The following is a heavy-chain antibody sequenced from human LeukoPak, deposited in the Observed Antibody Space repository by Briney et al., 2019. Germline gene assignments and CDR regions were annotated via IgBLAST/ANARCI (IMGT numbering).Heavy chain of an antibody. CDR1: GGSISSYY. Sequence: SETLSLTCTVSGGSISSYYWSWIRQPPGKGLEWIGYIYDSVFTKYNPSLKSRVTISVDTSKNQFSLKLSSVTAADTAVYYCARGYGDFRVDGRYFHSRGQGTLVTVSS. J-gene: IGHJ4*02. CDR3: ARGYGDFRVDGRYFHS. D-gene: IGHD4-17*01. CDR2: IYDSVFT. V-gene: IGHV4-59*08.